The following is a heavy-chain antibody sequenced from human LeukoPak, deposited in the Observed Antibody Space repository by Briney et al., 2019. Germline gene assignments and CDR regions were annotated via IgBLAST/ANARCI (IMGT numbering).Heavy chain of an antibody. CDR2: ISAYNGNT. Sequence: ASVKVSCKASGGTFSSYAISWVRQAPGQGLEWMGWISAYNGNTNYAQKLQGRVTMTTDTSTSTAYMELRSLRSDDTAVYYCAREDSSSWYDYWGQGTLVTVSS. J-gene: IGHJ4*02. CDR3: AREDSSSWYDY. V-gene: IGHV1-18*01. CDR1: GGTFSSYA. D-gene: IGHD6-13*01.